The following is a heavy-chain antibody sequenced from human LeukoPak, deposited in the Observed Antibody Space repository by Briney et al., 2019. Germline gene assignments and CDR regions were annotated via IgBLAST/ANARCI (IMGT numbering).Heavy chain of an antibody. CDR3: ARRYYYDSSGFDY. Sequence: SETLSLTCAVSGGSISSGGYYWSWIRQPPGKGLEWIGYIYHSGSTYYNPSLKSRVTISVDRSKNQFSLKLSSVTAADTAVYYCARRYYYDSSGFDYWGQGTLVTVSS. V-gene: IGHV4-30-2*01. CDR1: GGSISSGGYY. J-gene: IGHJ4*02. CDR2: IYHSGST. D-gene: IGHD3-22*01.